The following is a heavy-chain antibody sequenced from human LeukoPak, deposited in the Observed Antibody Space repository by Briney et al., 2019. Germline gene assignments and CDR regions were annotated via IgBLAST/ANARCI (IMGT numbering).Heavy chain of an antibody. J-gene: IGHJ6*02. V-gene: IGHV3-74*01. Sequence: GGSLRLSCAASGFTFSSYWMHRVRQVPGKGLVWVSRLAGDGSSTTYADSVRGRFTISRDNAKNTLYLQMNSLRAEDTAVYYCASGRGLDVWGQGTTVTVSS. CDR2: LAGDGSST. CDR3: ASGRGLDV. CDR1: GFTFSSYW. D-gene: IGHD2-15*01.